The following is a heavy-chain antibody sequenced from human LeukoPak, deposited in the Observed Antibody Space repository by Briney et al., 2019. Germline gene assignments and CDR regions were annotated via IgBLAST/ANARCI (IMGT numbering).Heavy chain of an antibody. CDR2: IKQDGSEK. CDR3: AKDDSPRSPYYFDY. Sequence: GGSLRLSCAASGFTFSSYWMSWVRQAPGKGLEWVANIKQDGSEKYYADSVKGRFTISRDNSKNTLYLQMNSLRAEDTAVYYCAKDDSPRSPYYFDYWGQGTLVTVSS. J-gene: IGHJ4*02. V-gene: IGHV3-7*03. D-gene: IGHD2-15*01. CDR1: GFTFSSYW.